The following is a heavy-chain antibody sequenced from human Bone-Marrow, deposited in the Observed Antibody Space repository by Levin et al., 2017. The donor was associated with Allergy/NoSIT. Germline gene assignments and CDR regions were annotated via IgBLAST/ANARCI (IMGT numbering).Heavy chain of an antibody. Sequence: RSQTLSLTCTVSGDSISTSSYYWGWIRQPPGNGLEWIGTIYYRGTTYYNPSLESRLTISVDTSKNQFSLRLSSVTAADTAVYYCATYFDTTGYYDAFFMWGQGRRVTVSS. CDR2: IYYRGTT. CDR3: ATYFDTTGYYDAFFM. D-gene: IGHD3-22*01. J-gene: IGHJ3*02. V-gene: IGHV4-39*07. CDR1: GDSISTSSYY.